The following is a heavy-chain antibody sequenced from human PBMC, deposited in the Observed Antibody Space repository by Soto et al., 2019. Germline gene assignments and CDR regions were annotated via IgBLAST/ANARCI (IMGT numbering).Heavy chain of an antibody. V-gene: IGHV1-69*01. CDR3: ASGASRWYLYVFDS. CDR1: EGTFNSYA. Sequence: QAQVVQSGAEVRKPGSSVKLSCKASEGTFNSYAIAWVRQAPGQGLERMGGIIPYYNTLNYAQKFQDRVTITADVSTSTVYLEVSSLRSDVAAVYFCASGASRWYLYVFDSWAQGTLVSVSS. J-gene: IGHJ4*02. D-gene: IGHD6-13*01. CDR2: IIPYYNTL.